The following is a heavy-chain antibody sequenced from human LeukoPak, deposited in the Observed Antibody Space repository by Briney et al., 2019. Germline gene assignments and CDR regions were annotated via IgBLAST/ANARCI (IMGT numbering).Heavy chain of an antibody. CDR2: INPNNGDT. V-gene: IGHV1-2*02. J-gene: IGHJ4*02. CDR1: GYTFTDYP. Sequence: ASVKVSCKASGYTFTDYPIHWVRQAPGQGLECVGFINPNNGDTKFAHKFQGRVSMTRDTSISTAYMELSSLGSDDTAVYFCVRDFWRGGGHYSDYWGQGTLATGSA. D-gene: IGHD3-3*01. CDR3: VRDFWRGGGHYSDY.